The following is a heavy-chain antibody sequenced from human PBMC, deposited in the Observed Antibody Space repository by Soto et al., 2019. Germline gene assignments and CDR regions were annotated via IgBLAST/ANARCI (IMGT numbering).Heavy chain of an antibody. CDR2: IYWDDDK. CDR3: AHSYSSGWYYGPFDY. J-gene: IGHJ4*02. V-gene: IGHV2-5*02. Sequence: QITLKESGPTLVKPTQTLTLTCTFSGFSLSTSGVGVGWIRQPPGKALEWLALIYWDDDKRYSPSLKSRLTITKDTAKSQVGLTMTSMDPVDTATYYCAHSYSSGWYYGPFDYWGQGTLVTVSS. D-gene: IGHD6-19*01. CDR1: GFSLSTSGVG.